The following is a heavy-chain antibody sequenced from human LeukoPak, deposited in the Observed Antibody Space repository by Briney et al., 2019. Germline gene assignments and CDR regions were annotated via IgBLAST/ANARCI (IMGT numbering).Heavy chain of an antibody. V-gene: IGHV4-59*08. CDR3: ASLLRGY. CDR2: IYYSGST. J-gene: IGHJ4*02. CDR1: GGSISSYY. Sequence: SETLSLTCTVSGGSISSYYWSWIRQPPGKGLEWIGYIYYSGSTNYNPSLKSRVTISVDTSKNQFSLKLSSVTAADTAVYYCASLLRGYWGQGTLVTVSS. D-gene: IGHD2-15*01.